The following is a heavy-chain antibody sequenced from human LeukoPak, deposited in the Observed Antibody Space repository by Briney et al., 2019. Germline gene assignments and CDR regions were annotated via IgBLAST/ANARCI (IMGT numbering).Heavy chain of an antibody. CDR2: ISYDGSNK. V-gene: IGHV3-30*14. J-gene: IGHJ4*02. D-gene: IGHD2-21*02. CDR3: ARDPWYCGGDCYYH. CDR1: GFTFSSYA. Sequence: PGGSLRLSCAASGFTFSSYAMHWVRQAPGKGLEWVAVISYDGSNKYYADSVKGRFTISRDNSKNTLYLQMNSLRAEDTAVYYCARDPWYCGGDCYYHWGQGTLVTVSS.